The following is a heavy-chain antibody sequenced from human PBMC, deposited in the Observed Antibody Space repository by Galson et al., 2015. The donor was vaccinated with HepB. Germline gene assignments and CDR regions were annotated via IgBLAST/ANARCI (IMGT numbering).Heavy chain of an antibody. D-gene: IGHD1-14*01. CDR1: GGSFSGYF. J-gene: IGHJ4*02. Sequence: SETLSLTCAVYGGSFSGYFWSWIRQPPGRGLEWIGEINQGGSTNYNPSLKSRVTISVDTSNNHLSLRVSSVTAADTAVYYCARGLDWEPQLGYWGQGTLVTVSS. V-gene: IGHV4-34*01. CDR3: ARGLDWEPQLGY. CDR2: INQGGST.